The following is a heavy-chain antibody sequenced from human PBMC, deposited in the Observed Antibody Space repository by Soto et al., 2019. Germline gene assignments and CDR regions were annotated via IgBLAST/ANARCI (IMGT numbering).Heavy chain of an antibody. CDR3: AKIPSAYYYDSSGYFDY. J-gene: IGHJ4*02. D-gene: IGHD3-22*01. CDR2: ISGSGGST. V-gene: IGHV3-23*01. CDR1: GFTFSSYA. Sequence: GGSLRLSCAASGFTFSSYAMSWVRQAPGKGLEWVSAISGSGGSTYYADSVKGRFTISRDNSKNTLYLQMNSLRAEDTAVYYCAKIPSAYYYDSSGYFDYWGQGTLVTVSS.